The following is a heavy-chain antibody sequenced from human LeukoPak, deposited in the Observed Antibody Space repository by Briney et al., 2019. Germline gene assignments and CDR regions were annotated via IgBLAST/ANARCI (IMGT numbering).Heavy chain of an antibody. CDR3: AQDNSWFAFDI. CDR1: GFTFGNYG. D-gene: IGHD2/OR15-2a*01. CDR2: IGPGGDNK. Sequence: PGGSLRLSCAASGFTFGNYGMTWVRQAPGKGLQWVSGIGPGGDNKYYADSLEGRFTISRDNSKNTVYLQMNSLRAEDTALYYCAQDNSWFAFDIWGQGTMVTVSS. V-gene: IGHV3-23*01. J-gene: IGHJ3*02.